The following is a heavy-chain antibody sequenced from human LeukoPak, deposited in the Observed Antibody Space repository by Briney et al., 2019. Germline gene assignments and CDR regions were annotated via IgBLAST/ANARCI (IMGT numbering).Heavy chain of an antibody. CDR1: GGSFSGYY. J-gene: IGHJ2*01. Sequence: PSETLSLTCAVYGGSFSGYYWSWIRQPPGKGLEWIGEINHSGSTNYNPSLKSRVTISVDTSKNQFSLKLSSVTAADTAVYYCARVHSSGWYKARWYFDLWGRGTLVTVSS. D-gene: IGHD6-19*01. V-gene: IGHV4-34*01. CDR3: ARVHSSGWYKARWYFDL. CDR2: INHSGST.